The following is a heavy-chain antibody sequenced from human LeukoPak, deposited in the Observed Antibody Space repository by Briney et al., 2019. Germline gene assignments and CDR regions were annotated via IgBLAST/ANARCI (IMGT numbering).Heavy chain of an antibody. CDR1: GFTFSSYS. J-gene: IGHJ4*02. V-gene: IGHV3-48*01. Sequence: GGSLRLSCAASGFTFSSYSMNWVRQAPGKGLEWVSYISSSSSTIYYADSVKGRFTISRDNAKNSLYLQMNSLRAEDTAVYYCARDQLAWIQRFDYWGQGTLVTVSS. CDR3: ARDQLAWIQRFDY. CDR2: ISSSSSTI. D-gene: IGHD5-18*01.